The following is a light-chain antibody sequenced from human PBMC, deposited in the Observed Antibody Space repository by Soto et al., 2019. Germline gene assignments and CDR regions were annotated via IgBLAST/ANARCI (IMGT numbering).Light chain of an antibody. V-gene: IGKV1-9*01. CDR1: HGISSY. CDR3: QQINSYY. CDR2: AAS. J-gene: IGKJ4*01. Sequence: DIQLTQSPSFLSASVGDRVTITCRVSHGISSYLAWYQQQSVKAPKLLTYAASTSQSGAPSRFRGSGSGTEFTLTISSLQPEDYATYYCQQINSYYFGGGTKVEL.